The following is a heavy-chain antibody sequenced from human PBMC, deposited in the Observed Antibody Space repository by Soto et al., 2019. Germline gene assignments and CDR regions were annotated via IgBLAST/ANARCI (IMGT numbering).Heavy chain of an antibody. CDR1: GFTFSNYG. J-gene: IGHJ4*02. CDR2: ISYDGSNK. D-gene: IGHD3-22*01. CDR3: AKDTYYYDSSGYYVFDY. V-gene: IGHV3-30*18. Sequence: PGGSLRLSCGDSGFTFSNYGMHWFRQAPGKGLEWVAGISYDGSNKHYADSAEGRFTISRDNSKSTVYLQMNSLRAEDTAIYYCAKDTYYYDSSGYYVFDYWGQGALVTVSS.